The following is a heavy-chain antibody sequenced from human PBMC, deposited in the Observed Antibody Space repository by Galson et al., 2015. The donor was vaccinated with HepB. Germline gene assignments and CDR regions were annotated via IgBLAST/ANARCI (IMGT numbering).Heavy chain of an antibody. Sequence: SLRLSCAASGFTFSSYAMHWVRQAPGKGLEWVAVISYDGSNKYYADSVKGRFTISRDNSKNTLYLQMNSLRAEDTAVYYCARGSKWELLDLDYWGQGTLVTVSS. CDR1: GFTFSSYA. CDR2: ISYDGSNK. D-gene: IGHD1-26*01. CDR3: ARGSKWELLDLDY. V-gene: IGHV3-30*04. J-gene: IGHJ4*02.